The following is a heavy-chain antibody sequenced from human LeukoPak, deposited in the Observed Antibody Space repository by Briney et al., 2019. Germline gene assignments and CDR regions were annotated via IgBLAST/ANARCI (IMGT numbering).Heavy chain of an antibody. CDR2: IWYDGSNK. D-gene: IGHD6-13*01. V-gene: IGHV3-33*01. J-gene: IGHJ4*02. CDR1: GFTFSSYG. CDR3: ARDQGLTHSSPFDY. Sequence: PGRSLRLSCAASGFTFSSYGMHWVRQAPGKGLEWVAIIWYDGSNKYYGDSVKGRFTISRDNSKNTLYLQMDSLRAEDTAVYYCARDQGLTHSSPFDYWGQGTLVTVSS.